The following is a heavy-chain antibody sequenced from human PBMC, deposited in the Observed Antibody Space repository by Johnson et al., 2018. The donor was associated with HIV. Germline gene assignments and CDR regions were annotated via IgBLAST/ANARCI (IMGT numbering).Heavy chain of an antibody. CDR3: AKRLGYDSRGDQFDI. V-gene: IGHV3-23*04. D-gene: IGHD3-22*01. J-gene: IGHJ3*02. Sequence: MLLVESGGGWVQPGGSLRLSCAASGFSFSNYAMTWVRQAPGKGLEWVSTVNGGGGSTYYADSGKGRFTVSRDNSNNMLYLQMSSLRAADTALYYCAKRLGYDSRGDQFDIWGQGTMVTVSS. CDR1: GFSFSNYA. CDR2: VNGGGGST.